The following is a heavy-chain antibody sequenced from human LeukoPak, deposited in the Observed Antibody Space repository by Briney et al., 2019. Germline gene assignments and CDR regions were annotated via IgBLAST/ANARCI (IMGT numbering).Heavy chain of an antibody. Sequence: SVKVSCKASGGTFSSYAISWVRQAPGQGLEWMGGIIPIFGTANYAQKFQGRVTITADESTSTAYMELSSLRSEDTAVYYCARDWGGGSGAGIDCWGQGTLVTVSS. D-gene: IGHD3-10*01. V-gene: IGHV1-69*13. CDR3: ARDWGGGSGAGIDC. J-gene: IGHJ4*02. CDR1: GGTFSSYA. CDR2: IIPIFGTA.